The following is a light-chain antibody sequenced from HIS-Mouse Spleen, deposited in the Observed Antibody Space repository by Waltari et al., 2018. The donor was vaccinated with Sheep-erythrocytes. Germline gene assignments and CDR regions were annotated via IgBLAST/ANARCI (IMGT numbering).Light chain of an antibody. V-gene: IGLV2-11*01. CDR1: SSDVGGYNY. Sequence: QSALTQPRSVSGSPGQSVTISCTGTSSDVGGYNYVSWYQQHPGKAPKRMIYDVSKRPSGVPDRFSGSKSGNTASLTISGLQAEDEAEYYCCSYAGSYNHVFATGTKVTVL. CDR3: CSYAGSYNHV. CDR2: DVS. J-gene: IGLJ1*01.